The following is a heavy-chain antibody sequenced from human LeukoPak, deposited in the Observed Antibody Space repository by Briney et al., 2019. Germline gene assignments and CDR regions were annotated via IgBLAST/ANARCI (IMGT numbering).Heavy chain of an antibody. CDR2: TRNKANGYTT. Sequence: PGGSLRLSCAASGFTLSDHYMDWVRQAPGKGLEWVGRTRNKANGYTTEYAASVKGRFTISRDDSKNSLYLQMNSLNTEDTAVYYCARTRTSGSYHFDSWGQGTLVTVSS. CDR1: GFTLSDHY. J-gene: IGHJ4*02. D-gene: IGHD1-26*01. CDR3: ARTRTSGSYHFDS. V-gene: IGHV3-72*01.